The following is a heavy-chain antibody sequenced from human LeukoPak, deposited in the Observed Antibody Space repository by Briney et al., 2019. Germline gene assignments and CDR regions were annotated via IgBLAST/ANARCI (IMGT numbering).Heavy chain of an antibody. CDR1: GGSISSYY. J-gene: IGHJ4*02. CDR3: ARVQQWLVTDY. V-gene: IGHV4-59*01. Sequence: SETLSLTCTVSGGSISSYYWSWIRQPPGKGLEWIGDIYYSGSTNYNPSLTSRVTISVDTSKNQFSLKLSSVTAADTAVYYCARVQQWLVTDYWGQGTLVTVSS. CDR2: IYYSGST. D-gene: IGHD6-19*01.